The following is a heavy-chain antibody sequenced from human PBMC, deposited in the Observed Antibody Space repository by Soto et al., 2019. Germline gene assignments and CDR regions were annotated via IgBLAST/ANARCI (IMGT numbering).Heavy chain of an antibody. CDR2: INAGNGNT. CDR3: ASSAVIAGYYYYGMDV. J-gene: IGHJ6*02. V-gene: IGHV1-3*05. CDR1: GYTFTSYA. D-gene: IGHD2-2*01. Sequence: QVQLVQSGAEEKKPGASVKVSCKASGYTFTSYAMHWVRQAPGQRLEWMGWINAGNGNTKYSQKFQGRVTSTRDTSARTAYMELSSLRSEDTAVYYCASSAVIAGYYYYGMDVWGQGTTVTVSS.